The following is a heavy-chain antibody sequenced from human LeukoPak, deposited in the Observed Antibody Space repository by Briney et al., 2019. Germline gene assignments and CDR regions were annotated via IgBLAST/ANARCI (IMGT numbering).Heavy chain of an antibody. CDR2: IYPGDSDT. D-gene: IGHD3-9*01. Sequence: GESLRISCKGSGYRFTSYWIGWVRQMPGKGLEWVGFIYPGDSDTRYSPSFQGQVTISADKSISTAYLQWSSLKASDTGMYYCARFLVLRDILTGYFPYYFDHWGQGTLVTVSS. V-gene: IGHV5-51*01. J-gene: IGHJ4*02. CDR1: GYRFTSYW. CDR3: ARFLVLRDILTGYFPYYFDH.